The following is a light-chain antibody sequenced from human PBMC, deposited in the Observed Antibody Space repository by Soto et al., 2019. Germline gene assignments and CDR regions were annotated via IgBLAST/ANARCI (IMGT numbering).Light chain of an antibody. CDR3: QHYHSQSIT. V-gene: IGKV1-5*01. CDR2: AAS. J-gene: IGKJ4*01. Sequence: DILLIQSPATLSASVGDRITITCRASENIFKFLAWYQQRSGSAPNLLIYAASDLEKGVPSRFSGSGSGTEFTLTIDSLQPNDSATYCCQHYHSQSITFGGGTQVDVK. CDR1: ENIFKF.